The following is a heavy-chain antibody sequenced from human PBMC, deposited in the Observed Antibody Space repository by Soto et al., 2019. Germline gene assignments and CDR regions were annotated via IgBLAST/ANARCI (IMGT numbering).Heavy chain of an antibody. D-gene: IGHD6-19*01. V-gene: IGHV3-33*01. CDR1: GFTFSSYG. Sequence: GGSLRLSCAASGFTFSSYGMHWVRQAPGKGLEWVAVIWYDGSNKYYADSVKGRFTISRDNSKNTLYLQMNSLRAEDTAVYYCARAAEQSPIAVAPRPPDFGAEFDPWGQGTLVTVSS. J-gene: IGHJ5*02. CDR3: ARAAEQSPIAVAPRPPDFGAEFDP. CDR2: IWYDGSNK.